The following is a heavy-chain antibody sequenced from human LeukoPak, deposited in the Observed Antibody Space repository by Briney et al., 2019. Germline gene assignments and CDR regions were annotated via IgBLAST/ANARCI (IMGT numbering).Heavy chain of an antibody. J-gene: IGHJ4*02. CDR3: ARRRTCGSGSLDY. CDR2: INHSGST. Sequence: SETLSLTCAVYGGSFSGYYWSWIRQPPGKGLEWIGEINHSGSTNYNPSLKGRVTISVDTSKNQFSLKLSSVTAADTAVYYCARRRTCGSGSLDYWGQGTLVTVSS. CDR1: GGSFSGYY. V-gene: IGHV4-34*01. D-gene: IGHD3-10*01.